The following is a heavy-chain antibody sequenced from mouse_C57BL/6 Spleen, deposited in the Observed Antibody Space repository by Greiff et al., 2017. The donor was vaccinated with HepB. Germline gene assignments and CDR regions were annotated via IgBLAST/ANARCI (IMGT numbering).Heavy chain of an antibody. CDR1: GFNIKDYY. CDR3: TPYGSSYEWYFDV. V-gene: IGHV14-1*01. CDR2: IDPEDGDT. D-gene: IGHD1-1*01. Sequence: EVKLMESGAELVRPGASVKLSCTASGFNIKDYYMHWVKQRPEQGLEWIGRIDPEDGDTEYAPKFQGKATMTADTSSNTAYLQLSSLTSEDTAVYYCTPYGSSYEWYFDVWGTGTTVTVSS. J-gene: IGHJ1*03.